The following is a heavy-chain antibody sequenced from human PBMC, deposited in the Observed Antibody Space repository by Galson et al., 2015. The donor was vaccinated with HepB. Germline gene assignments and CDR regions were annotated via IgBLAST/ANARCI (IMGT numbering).Heavy chain of an antibody. D-gene: IGHD3-9*01. J-gene: IGHJ4*02. CDR2: IGAYKGNT. Sequence: SVKVSCKASGYTFSTSGISWVRQAPGQGLEWLGWIGAYKGNTNYAQKFQGRVTMTTDTSTTTAYMELRSLRSDDTAVYYCARGRDYDILTGYYTLDYWGQGTLVTVSS. CDR3: ARGRDYDILTGYYTLDY. V-gene: IGHV1-18*01. CDR1: GYTFSTSG.